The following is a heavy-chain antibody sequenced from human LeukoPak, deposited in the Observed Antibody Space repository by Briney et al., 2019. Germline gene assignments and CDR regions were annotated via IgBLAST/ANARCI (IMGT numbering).Heavy chain of an antibody. CDR3: TRDRPTGASRVFVVQ. V-gene: IGHV3-21*01. J-gene: IGHJ4*02. D-gene: IGHD3-3*01. CDR2: MSSGSRYI. CDR1: GFTFSSYA. Sequence: GGSLRLSCAASGFTFSSYAMTWVRQALGKGLEWVSSMSSGSRYIYYADSVRGRFTISRDNAKNSLYLLMNSLRAEDTAVYYCTRDRPTGASRVFVVQWGQGTLVTVSS.